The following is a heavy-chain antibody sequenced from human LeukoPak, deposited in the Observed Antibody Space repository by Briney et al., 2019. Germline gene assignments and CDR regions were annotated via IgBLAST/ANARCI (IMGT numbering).Heavy chain of an antibody. Sequence: GGSLRLSCAASGFTFSSYAMSWVRQAPGKGLEWVSVISVSGDNTYYADSVKGRFTISRDNSKNTLYLQMSSLRAEDTAVYYCAKDVSFAVTTNFDHWGQGALVTVPS. D-gene: IGHD4-17*01. CDR3: AKDVSFAVTTNFDH. V-gene: IGHV3-23*01. J-gene: IGHJ4*02. CDR1: GFTFSSYA. CDR2: ISVSGDNT.